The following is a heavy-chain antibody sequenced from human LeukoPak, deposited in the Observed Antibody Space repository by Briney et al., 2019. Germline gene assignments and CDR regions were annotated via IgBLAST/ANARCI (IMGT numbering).Heavy chain of an antibody. CDR3: ARRGKWSYYFDY. CDR1: GGSISSSSYY. Sequence: SETLSLTCTVSGGSISSSSYYWGWIRQPPGKGLEWIGEINHSGSTNYNPSLKSRVTISVDTSKNQFSLKLSSVTAADTAVYYCARRGKWSYYFDYWGQGTLVTVSS. J-gene: IGHJ4*02. CDR2: INHSGST. V-gene: IGHV4-39*07. D-gene: IGHD2-15*01.